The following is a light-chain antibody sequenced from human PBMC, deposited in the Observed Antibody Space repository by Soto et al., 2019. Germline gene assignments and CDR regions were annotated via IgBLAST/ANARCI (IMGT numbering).Light chain of an antibody. CDR2: WAS. CDR1: QSVLYSSNNKTY. Sequence: DIVMTQSPDSLAMSLGESATINCTSSQSVLYSSNNKTYLAWYQHKPGQPPKLLIYWASTRESGVPDRFSGSGSGTDFTLTISSLQAEDVAVYYCQQYYSTPPPTLGQGTQLEIK. J-gene: IGKJ2*01. CDR3: QQYYSTPPPT. V-gene: IGKV4-1*01.